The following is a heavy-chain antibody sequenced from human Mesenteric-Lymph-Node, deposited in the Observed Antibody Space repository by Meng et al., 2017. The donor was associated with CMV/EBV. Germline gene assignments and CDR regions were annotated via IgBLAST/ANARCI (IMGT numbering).Heavy chain of an antibody. CDR2: SSASGATT. D-gene: IGHD1-7*01. J-gene: IGHJ4*03. CDR3: ARDVNYPRGYFDS. Sequence: GESLKISCAASGFPFSLYEMSWIRQAPGKGLEWVSYSSASGATTYYADSVKGRFTLSRDNAKNSVFLQMHSLRAEDTAVYYCARDVNYPRGYFDSWGQGTTVTVSS. V-gene: IGHV3-48*03. CDR1: GFPFSLYE.